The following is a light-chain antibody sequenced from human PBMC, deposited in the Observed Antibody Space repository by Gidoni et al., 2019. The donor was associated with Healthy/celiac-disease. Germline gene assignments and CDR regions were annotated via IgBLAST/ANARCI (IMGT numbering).Light chain of an antibody. CDR1: SSDVGGYNY. CDR3: CSYAGSYTYV. V-gene: IGLV2-11*01. J-gene: IGLJ1*01. Sequence: QSALTQPRSVSGSPGQSVTISCTGTSSDVGGYNYVPWYQQHPGKAPKLMMYDVSKRPSGVPDRFSGSKSGNKASLTISGLQAEDEADYYCCSYAGSYTYVFGTGTKVTVL. CDR2: DVS.